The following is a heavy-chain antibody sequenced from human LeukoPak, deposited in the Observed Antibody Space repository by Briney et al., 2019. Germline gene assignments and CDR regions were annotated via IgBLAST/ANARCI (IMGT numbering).Heavy chain of an antibody. Sequence: SVKVSCKASGGTFSSYAISWVRQAPGQELEWMGGIIPIFGTANYAQKFQGRVTITTDESTSTAYMELSSLRSEDTAVYYCARGDSSGWYPRYYFDYWGQGTLVTVSS. CDR3: ARGDSSGWYPRYYFDY. V-gene: IGHV1-69*05. CDR1: GGTFSSYA. J-gene: IGHJ4*02. D-gene: IGHD6-19*01. CDR2: IIPIFGTA.